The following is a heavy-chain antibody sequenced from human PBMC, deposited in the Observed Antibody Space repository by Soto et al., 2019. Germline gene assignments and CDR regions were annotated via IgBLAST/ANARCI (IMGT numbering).Heavy chain of an antibody. Sequence: QITLKESGPTLVKPTQTLTLTCTFSGFSLSTSGVGVGWIRQPPGKALEWLALIYWNDDKRYSPSLKSRLTITKDTSKNQVVLTMTNMDPVDTATYYCEHGDDIAAAGMNWFDPWGQGTLVTVSS. V-gene: IGHV2-5*01. CDR3: EHGDDIAAAGMNWFDP. CDR2: IYWNDDK. CDR1: GFSLSTSGVG. J-gene: IGHJ5*02. D-gene: IGHD6-13*01.